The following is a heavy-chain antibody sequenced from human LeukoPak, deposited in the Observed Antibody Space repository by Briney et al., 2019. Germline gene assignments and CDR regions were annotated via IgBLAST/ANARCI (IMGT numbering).Heavy chain of an antibody. CDR2: IYYSGST. V-gene: IGHV4-39*01. CDR3: ARPLDAFDI. Sequence: PSETLSLTCTVSGDSISGSSYYWGWIRQPPGKGLEWIGSIYYSGSTYYNPSLKSRVTISVDTSKNQFSLKPSSVTAADTAVYYCARPLDAFDIWGQGTMVTVSS. J-gene: IGHJ3*02. CDR1: GDSISGSSYY.